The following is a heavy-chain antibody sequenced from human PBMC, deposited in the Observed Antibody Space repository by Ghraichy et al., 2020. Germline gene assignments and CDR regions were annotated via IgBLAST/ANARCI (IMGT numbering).Heavy chain of an antibody. CDR1: GYPFSSYA. J-gene: IGHJ4*02. CDR2: ISTYNGNT. D-gene: IGHD3-22*01. CDR3: ARDPSRDYDTGAYYDF. Sequence: ASVKVSCKAFGYPFSSYAISWVRQAPGQGLEWMGWISTYNGNTNFAKRLQGRVTMTTDTSATTAYMELRSLTSDDTAVYYCARDPSRDYDTGAYYDFWGQGSLVTVSS. V-gene: IGHV1-18*04.